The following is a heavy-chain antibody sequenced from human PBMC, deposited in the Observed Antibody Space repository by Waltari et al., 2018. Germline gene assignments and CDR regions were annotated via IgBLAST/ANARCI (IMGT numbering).Heavy chain of an antibody. CDR1: GSSISSSSYY. Sequence: QLQLQESGPGLVKPSETLSLTCTVSGSSISSSSYYWGWIRQPPGKGLEWIGSIYYSGRTYYNPSLKSRVTISVDTSKNQFSLKLSSVTAADTAVYYCAQIAAAVFDYWGQGTLVTVSS. J-gene: IGHJ4*02. CDR2: IYYSGRT. V-gene: IGHV4-39*01. CDR3: AQIAAAVFDY. D-gene: IGHD6-13*01.